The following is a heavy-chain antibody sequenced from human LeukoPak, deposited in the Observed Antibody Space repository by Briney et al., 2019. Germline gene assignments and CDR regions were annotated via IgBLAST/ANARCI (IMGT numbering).Heavy chain of an antibody. CDR2: INHSGST. V-gene: IGHV4-34*01. D-gene: IGHD2-15*01. CDR1: GGSFSGYY. CDR3: ARRPCSGGSCYFRTDAFDI. J-gene: IGHJ3*02. Sequence: SETLSLTCAVYGGSFSGYYWSWIRQPPGKGLEWIGEINHSGSTNYNPSLKSRVTISADTSKNQFSLKLSSVTAADTAVYYCARRPCSGGSCYFRTDAFDIWGQGTMVTVSS.